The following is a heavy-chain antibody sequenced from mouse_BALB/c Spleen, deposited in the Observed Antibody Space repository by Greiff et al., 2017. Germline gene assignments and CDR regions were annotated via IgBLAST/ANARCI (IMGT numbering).Heavy chain of an antibody. V-gene: IGHV5-12-1*01. D-gene: IGHD1-1*01. J-gene: IGHJ4*01. Sequence: DVKLVESGGGLVKPGGSLKLSCAASGFAFSSYDMSWVRQTPEKRLEWVAYISSGGGSTYYPDTVKGRFTISRDNAKNTLYLQMSSLKSEDTAMYYCARQTVVGLDYWGQGTSVTVSS. CDR3: ARQTVVGLDY. CDR2: ISSGGGST. CDR1: GFAFSSYD.